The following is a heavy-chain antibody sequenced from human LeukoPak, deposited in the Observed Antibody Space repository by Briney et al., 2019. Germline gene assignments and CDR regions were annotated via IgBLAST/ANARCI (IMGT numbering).Heavy chain of an antibody. D-gene: IGHD3-22*01. J-gene: IGHJ4*02. Sequence: GGSLRLSCAASGFTFTNYGMHWVRQAPGKGLEWVAVIWYDGSIRYYADSVKGRFTISRDNSKNTLYLQMNSLRAEDTAVYYCARAYYYDSSATPDYWGQGTLVTVSS. CDR2: IWYDGSIR. CDR1: GFTFTNYG. CDR3: ARAYYYDSSATPDY. V-gene: IGHV3-33*01.